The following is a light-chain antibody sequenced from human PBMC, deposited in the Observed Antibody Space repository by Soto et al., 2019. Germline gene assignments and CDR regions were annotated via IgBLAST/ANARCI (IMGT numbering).Light chain of an antibody. J-gene: IGLJ1*01. CDR3: SSYTSSSTRF. V-gene: IGLV2-14*01. CDR2: EVS. Sequence: QSVLTQPASVSGSPGQSITISCTGTNSDVGGYNYVSWYQQHPGKAPKLMIYEVSNRPSGVSNRFSGSKSGNTASLTISGLQAEDEADYYSSSYTSSSTRFFGTGTKLTVL. CDR1: NSDVGGYNY.